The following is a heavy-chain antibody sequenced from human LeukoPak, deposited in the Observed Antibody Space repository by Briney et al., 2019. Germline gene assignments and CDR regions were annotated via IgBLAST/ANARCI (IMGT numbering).Heavy chain of an antibody. J-gene: IGHJ4*02. CDR2: ISYDGSNK. D-gene: IGHD6-13*01. V-gene: IGHV3-30-3*01. Sequence: PGRSLRLSCAASGLTFSSYAMHWVRQAPGKGLEWVAVISYDGSNKYYADSVKGRFTISRDNSKNTLYLQMNSLRAEDTAVYYCASVGIAAEGGFDYWGQGTLVTVSS. CDR1: GLTFSSYA. CDR3: ASVGIAAEGGFDY.